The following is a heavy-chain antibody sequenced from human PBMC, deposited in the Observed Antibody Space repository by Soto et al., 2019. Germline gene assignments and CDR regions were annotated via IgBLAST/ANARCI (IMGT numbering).Heavy chain of an antibody. CDR3: AGAGVGGDHGDDAFDV. CDR1: GFTFSRYS. V-gene: IGHV3-21*01. Sequence: PGGSLRLSCATSGFTFSRYSIDGVRQAPGKGLEWVSCISFTSTFVFYAESVKGRFTISRDNSKNSVYLQMNSLRAEDTALYFCAGAGVGGDHGDDAFDVWGQGTLVTVSS. J-gene: IGHJ3*01. CDR2: ISFTSTFV. D-gene: IGHD2-21*02.